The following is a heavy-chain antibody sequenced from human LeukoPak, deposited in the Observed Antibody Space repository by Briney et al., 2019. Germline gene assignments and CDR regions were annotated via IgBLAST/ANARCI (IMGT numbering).Heavy chain of an antibody. V-gene: IGHV1-18*01. CDR2: ISAYNGNT. CDR1: GYTLTSYG. J-gene: IGHJ3*02. Sequence: ASVKVSCKASGYTLTSYGISWVRQAPGQGLEWMGWISAYNGNTNYAQKLQGRVTMTTDTSTSTAYMELRSLRSDDTAVYYCARDRSPYEAFDIWGQGTMVTVSS. CDR3: ARDRSPYEAFDI.